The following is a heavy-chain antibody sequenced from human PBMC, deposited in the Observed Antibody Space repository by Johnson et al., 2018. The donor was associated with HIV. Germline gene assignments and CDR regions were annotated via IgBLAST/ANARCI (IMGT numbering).Heavy chain of an antibody. CDR1: GFTFSTYG. D-gene: IGHD4-17*01. CDR3: AYLNDYGDYWVPDAVDI. V-gene: IGHV3-30*03. CDR2: ISYDGSYK. Sequence: QVLLVESGGGVIQPGMSLRLSCAASGFTFSTYGMHWVRQAPGKGLGWVAFISYDGSYKYYADSVKGRFTISRDNSKNTLYLQMNSLIAEDTAVYYCAYLNDYGDYWVPDAVDIWGQGTMVSVSS. J-gene: IGHJ3*02.